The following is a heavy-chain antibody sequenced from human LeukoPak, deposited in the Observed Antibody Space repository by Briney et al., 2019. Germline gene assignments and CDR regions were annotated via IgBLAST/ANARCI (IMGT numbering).Heavy chain of an antibody. D-gene: IGHD2-15*01. CDR3: AKWGCSGGSCYPFDY. V-gene: IGHV3-11*01. CDR2: ISSSTI. J-gene: IGHJ4*02. CDR1: GFTFSDYY. Sequence: PGGSLRLSCAASGFTFSDYYMSWIRQAPGKGLEWVSYISSSTIYYADSVMGRFTISRDNAKNSLYLQMNSLRAEDTAVYYCAKWGCSGGSCYPFDYWGQGTLVTVSS.